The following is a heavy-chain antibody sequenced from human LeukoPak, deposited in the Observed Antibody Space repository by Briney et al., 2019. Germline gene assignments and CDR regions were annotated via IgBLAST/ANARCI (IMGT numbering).Heavy chain of an antibody. D-gene: IGHD6-6*01. J-gene: IGHJ4*02. V-gene: IGHV3-20*04. CDR1: GFTFDDYG. CDR2: INWNGGST. CDR3: ARDQSGGIAARRGFDY. Sequence: GGSLRLSCAASGFTFDDYGMSWVRQAPGKGPEWVSGINWNGGSTGYADSVKGRFTISRDNAKNSLYLQMNSLRAEDTALYYCARDQSGGIAARRGFDYWGQGTLVTVSS.